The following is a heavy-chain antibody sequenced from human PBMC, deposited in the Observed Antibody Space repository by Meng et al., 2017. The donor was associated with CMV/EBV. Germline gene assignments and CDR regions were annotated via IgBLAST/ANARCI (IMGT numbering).Heavy chain of an antibody. CDR2: INPKSSDT. J-gene: IGHJ5*02. D-gene: IGHD4-17*01. Sequence: VPLVQAVAELRKPGASVKVSCKASGDTFTDYYMDWVRQAPGQGLEWMGCINPKSSDTNNAQKFQGRVTMTRDTSISTAYMELSRLRSDDTAVYYCTRDAHLTTVTPNWFDPWGQGTLVTVSS. V-gene: IGHV1-2*02. CDR1: GDTFTDYY. CDR3: TRDAHLTTVTPNWFDP.